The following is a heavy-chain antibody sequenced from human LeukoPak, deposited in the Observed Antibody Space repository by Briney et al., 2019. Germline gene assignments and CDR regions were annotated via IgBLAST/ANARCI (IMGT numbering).Heavy chain of an antibody. Sequence: GGPLRLSCAASGFAFNNYAMTWVRQATGKGPEWVSNINDNGGQKHYADSVKGRFTISRDNSKNMMFLQMDSLRAEDTAVYYCAKTQWKVGATDYFDYWGQGILVTVSS. D-gene: IGHD1-26*01. V-gene: IGHV3-23*01. CDR3: AKTQWKVGATDYFDY. J-gene: IGHJ4*02. CDR2: INDNGGQK. CDR1: GFAFNNYA.